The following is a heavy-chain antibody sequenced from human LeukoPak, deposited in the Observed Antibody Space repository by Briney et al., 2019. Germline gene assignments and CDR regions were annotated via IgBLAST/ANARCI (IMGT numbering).Heavy chain of an antibody. D-gene: IGHD4-23*01. J-gene: IGHJ3*02. CDR3: ARGGNSAYAFDI. CDR2: IYYSGST. CDR1: VGSISSHY. Sequence: YETLSLTRTVSVGSISSHYWSWIRQPPGKGLEWIGYIYYSGSTNYNPSLKSRVTISVDKSKNQFSLKLSSVTAADTAVYYCARGGNSAYAFDIWGQGTMVTVSS. V-gene: IGHV4-59*11.